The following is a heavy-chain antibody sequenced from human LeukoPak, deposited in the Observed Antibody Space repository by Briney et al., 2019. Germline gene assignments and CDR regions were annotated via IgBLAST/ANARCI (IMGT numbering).Heavy chain of an antibody. J-gene: IGHJ3*02. CDR3: AKDMMAIVGATTSAFDI. Sequence: GGSLRLSCAASGVTFDDYAMHWVRQAPGRGLEWVSGISWNSGTIVYADSVKGRFTISRDNAKNSLYLQMNSLRVEDTALYYCAKDMMAIVGATTSAFDIWGQGTMVTVSS. D-gene: IGHD1-26*01. CDR1: GVTFDDYA. CDR2: ISWNSGTI. V-gene: IGHV3-9*01.